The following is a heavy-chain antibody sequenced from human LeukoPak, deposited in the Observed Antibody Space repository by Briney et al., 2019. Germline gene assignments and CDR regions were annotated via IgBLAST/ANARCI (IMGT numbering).Heavy chain of an antibody. J-gene: IGHJ3*02. CDR3: AKDMMAIVGATTSAFDI. Sequence: GGSLRLSCAASGVTFDDYAMHWVRQAPGRGLEWVSGISWNSGTIVYADSVKGRFTISRDNAKNSLYLQMNSLRVEDTALYYCAKDMMAIVGATTSAFDIWGQGTMVTVSS. D-gene: IGHD1-26*01. CDR1: GVTFDDYA. CDR2: ISWNSGTI. V-gene: IGHV3-9*01.